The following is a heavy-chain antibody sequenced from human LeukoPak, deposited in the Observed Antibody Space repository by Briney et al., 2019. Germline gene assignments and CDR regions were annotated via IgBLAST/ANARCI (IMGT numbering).Heavy chain of an antibody. V-gene: IGHV3-7*03. CDR2: IKQDGSEK. CDR1: GFTFSSYW. J-gene: IGHJ4*02. CDR3: AEDPILTGFYNDGR. D-gene: IGHD3-9*01. Sequence: GGSLRLSCAASGFTFSSYWMSWVRQAPGKGLEWVANIKQDGSEKYYVDPVKGRFTISRDNSKNTLYLEMNSLRAEDTARYFCAEDPILTGFYNDGRWGQGTLVIVSS.